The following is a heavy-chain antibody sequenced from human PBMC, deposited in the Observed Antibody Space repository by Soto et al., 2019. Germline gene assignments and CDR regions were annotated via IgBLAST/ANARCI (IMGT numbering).Heavy chain of an antibody. J-gene: IGHJ4*02. V-gene: IGHV1-18*04. Sequence: ASVKVSCKASGYTFTSYGISWVRQAPGQGLEWMGWISAYNGNTNYAQKLQGRVTMTTDTSTSTAYMELRNLRSDDTAVYYCARDGRNYYDCSGGSCQYRFDYWGQGTLVTVSS. CDR1: GYTFTSYG. CDR3: ARDGRNYYDCSGGSCQYRFDY. CDR2: ISAYNGNT. D-gene: IGHD2-15*01.